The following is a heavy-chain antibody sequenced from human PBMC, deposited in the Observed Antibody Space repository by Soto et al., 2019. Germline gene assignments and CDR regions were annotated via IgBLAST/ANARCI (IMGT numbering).Heavy chain of an antibody. CDR3: ARELKYYDILTGHQFWGAHDY. CDR2: ISSSNNYI. CDR1: GFTFSSYS. D-gene: IGHD3-9*01. J-gene: IGHJ4*02. Sequence: EVQLVESGGGLVKPGGSLRLSCAASGFTFSSYSMNWVRQAPGKGLEWVSSISSSNNYIYYADSVKGRFTISRDNAKNSLYMQMNSLSAEETAVYYCARELKYYDILTGHQFWGAHDYWGQGTLVTAYS. V-gene: IGHV3-21*01.